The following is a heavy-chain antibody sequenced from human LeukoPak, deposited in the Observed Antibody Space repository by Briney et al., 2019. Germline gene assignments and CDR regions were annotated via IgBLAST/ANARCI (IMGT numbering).Heavy chain of an antibody. Sequence: ASVKVSCKASGYTFTGYYMHWVRLAPGQGLEWVGWINPNSGGTNYAQKFQGRVTMTRDTSISTAYMELSRLRSDDTAVYYCARGGSFYCSGGSCYSYGGAFDIWGQGTMVTVSS. CDR1: GYTFTGYY. CDR2: INPNSGGT. V-gene: IGHV1-2*02. J-gene: IGHJ3*02. D-gene: IGHD2-15*01. CDR3: ARGGSFYCSGGSCYSYGGAFDI.